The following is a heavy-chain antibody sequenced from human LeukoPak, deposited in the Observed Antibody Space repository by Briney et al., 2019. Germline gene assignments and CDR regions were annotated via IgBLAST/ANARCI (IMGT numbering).Heavy chain of an antibody. J-gene: IGHJ6*03. V-gene: IGHV4-4*07. Sequence: PSETLSLTCTVSGGSISYFYWSWIRQPAGKGLEGIGRIYTSGSTNYNPSLKSRVTMSVDTSKKQFSLKLSSVTAADTAVYYCARVRGSSGSYEYYHYMDVWGKGTTVTISS. CDR3: ARVRGSSGSYEYYHYMDV. CDR1: GGSISYFY. D-gene: IGHD1-26*01. CDR2: IYTSGST.